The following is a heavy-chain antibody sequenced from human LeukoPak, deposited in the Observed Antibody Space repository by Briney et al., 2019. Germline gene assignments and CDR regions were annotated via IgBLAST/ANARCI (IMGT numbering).Heavy chain of an antibody. V-gene: IGHV3-23*01. CDR1: GFTFSSYA. J-gene: IGHJ4*02. D-gene: IGHD3-10*01. CDR2: ISGSGGST. Sequence: PGGSLRLSCAASGFTFSSYAMSWVRQAPGKGLEWVSAISGSGGSTYYADSVKGRFTISRDNSKNTLYLQMNSLSAEDTAVYYCAKARLWFGELDYWGQGTLVTVSS. CDR3: AKARLWFGELDY.